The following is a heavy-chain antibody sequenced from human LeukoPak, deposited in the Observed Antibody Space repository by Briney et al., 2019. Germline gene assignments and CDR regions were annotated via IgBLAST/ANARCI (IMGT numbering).Heavy chain of an antibody. Sequence: GGSLRLSCAASGFTVSNNHMNWVRQAPGKGLEWVSVIHSADTTYYADSVKGRFTISRDNSKNTLYLQMNSLRAEDTAVYYCAKTTPRDYGIRGHFDNWGQGTLVTVSS. CDR1: GFTVSNNH. J-gene: IGHJ4*02. V-gene: IGHV3-53*01. CDR3: AKTTPRDYGIRGHFDN. CDR2: IHSADTT. D-gene: IGHD4-17*01.